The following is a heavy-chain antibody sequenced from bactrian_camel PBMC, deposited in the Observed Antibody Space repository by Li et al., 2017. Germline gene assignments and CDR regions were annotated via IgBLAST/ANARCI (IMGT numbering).Heavy chain of an antibody. CDR1: GVVAHTHC. J-gene: IGHJ4*01. V-gene: IGHV3S53*01. CDR2: IDNDRSA. Sequence: HVQLVESGGGSVQAGGSLTLSCELTGVVAHTHCMGWFRQAPGKEREGIAAIDNDRSARYEDSVKGRFTISQDDAKNTLYLQMNSLKPEDTAMYYCAADPGRGLSYPGDPGHRL. D-gene: IGHD6*01.